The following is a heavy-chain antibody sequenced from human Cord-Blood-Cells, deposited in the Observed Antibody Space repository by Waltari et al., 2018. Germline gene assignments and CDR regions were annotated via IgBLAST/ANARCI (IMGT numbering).Heavy chain of an antibody. D-gene: IGHD2-15*01. V-gene: IGHV1-69*09. CDR2: IIPILGIA. CDR1: GGTFSSYA. Sequence: QVQLVQSGAEVKKPGSSVKVSCKASGGTFSSYAISWVRQAPGQGLEWMGRIIPILGIANYAQKFQDRVTITADKSTSTAYMELSSLRSEDTAVYYCASIPTREDYYYYMDVWGKGTTVTVSS. CDR3: ASIPTREDYYYYMDV. J-gene: IGHJ6*03.